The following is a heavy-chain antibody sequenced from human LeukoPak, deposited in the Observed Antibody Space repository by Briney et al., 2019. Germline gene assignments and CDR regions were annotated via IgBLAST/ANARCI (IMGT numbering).Heavy chain of an antibody. J-gene: IGHJ4*02. CDR1: GDSISSYY. Sequence: SETLSLTCTLSGDSISSYYWSWIRQPPGKGLEWIGYIYYSGSTNYSPSLKSRVTISVDTSKNQFSLKLSSVTAADTAVYYCASNRLYSRSPFDYWGQGTLVTVSS. V-gene: IGHV4-59*08. D-gene: IGHD6-6*01. CDR2: IYYSGST. CDR3: ASNRLYSRSPFDY.